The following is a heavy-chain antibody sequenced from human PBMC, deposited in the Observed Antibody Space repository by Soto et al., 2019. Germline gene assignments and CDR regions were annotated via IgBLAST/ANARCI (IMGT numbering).Heavy chain of an antibody. CDR3: ARQADNYDRNSFGY. CDR1: AHSLTTYW. D-gene: IGHD3-22*01. V-gene: IGHV5-51*01. Sequence: LGESLNTSCKASAHSLTTYWLHRVRHMPGKSLEWKGVISPGDSDTRFTPSFQGQVTISVDMSISTAYMQWSSLTASETARYYCARQADNYDRNSFGYCRQGPLGTV. CDR2: ISPGDSDT. J-gene: IGHJ4*02.